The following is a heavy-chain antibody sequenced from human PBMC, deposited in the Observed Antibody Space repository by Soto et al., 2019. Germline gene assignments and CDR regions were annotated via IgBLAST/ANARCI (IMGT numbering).Heavy chain of an antibody. V-gene: IGHV3-33*01. CDR1: GFTFSSYG. CDR3: ARDRDGYNSIDY. D-gene: IGHD5-12*01. Sequence: GGSLRLSCAASGFTFSSYGMHWVRQAPGKGLERVAVIWYDGSNKYYADSVKGRFTISRDNSKNTLYLQMNSLRAEDTAVYYCARDRDGYNSIDYWGQGTLVTVSS. CDR2: IWYDGSNK. J-gene: IGHJ4*02.